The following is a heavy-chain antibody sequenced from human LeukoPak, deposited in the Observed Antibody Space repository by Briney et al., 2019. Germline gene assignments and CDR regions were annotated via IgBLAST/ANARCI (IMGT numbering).Heavy chain of an antibody. CDR3: AKDLSWSAAGSYFDY. V-gene: IGHV3-23*01. CDR1: GFNFRAYW. CDR2: ISGSGGST. Sequence: GGSLRLSCTTSGFNFRAYWMGWVRQAPGKGLEWVSAISGSGGSTYYADSVKGRFTISRDNSKNTLYLQMNSLRAEDTAVYYCAKDLSWSAAGSYFDYWGQGTLVTVSS. J-gene: IGHJ4*02. D-gene: IGHD3-3*01.